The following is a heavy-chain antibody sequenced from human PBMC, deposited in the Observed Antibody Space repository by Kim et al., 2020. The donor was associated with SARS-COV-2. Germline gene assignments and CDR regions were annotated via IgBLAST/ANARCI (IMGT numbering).Heavy chain of an antibody. J-gene: IGHJ4*02. CDR3: ARGRWWIQLWFSRATEFDY. Sequence: SRVTISVDTSKNQFSLKRSSVTAADTAVYYCARGRWWIQLWFSRATEFDYWGQGTLVTVSS. D-gene: IGHD5-18*01. V-gene: IGHV4-34*01.